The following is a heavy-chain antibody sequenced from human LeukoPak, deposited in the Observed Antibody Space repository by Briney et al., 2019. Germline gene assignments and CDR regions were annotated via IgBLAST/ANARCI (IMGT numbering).Heavy chain of an antibody. D-gene: IGHD1-26*01. CDR2: ISSSSSYI. Sequence: PGGSLRLSCAASGFTFSSYSMNWVRQAPGKGLEWVSSISSSSSYIYYADSVKGRFTISRDNAKNSLYLQMNSLRAEDTAVYYCARDYSGSCPLTNWGQGTLVTVSS. CDR1: GFTFSSYS. V-gene: IGHV3-21*01. J-gene: IGHJ4*02. CDR3: ARDYSGSCPLTN.